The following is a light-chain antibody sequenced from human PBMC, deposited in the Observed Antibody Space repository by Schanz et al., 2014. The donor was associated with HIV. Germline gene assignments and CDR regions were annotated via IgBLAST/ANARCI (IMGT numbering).Light chain of an antibody. V-gene: IGLV2-23*02. CDR2: EVT. J-gene: IGLJ2*01. Sequence: QSALPQPPSASGSPGQSVTISCTGTSSDLGGYNYLSWYQQHPGKAPKLMIYEVTKRPSGVSNRFSGSKSGNTASLTISGLQAEDEADYYCCSYAGSSTVVFGGGTKLTVL. CDR3: CSYAGSSTVV. CDR1: SSDLGGYNY.